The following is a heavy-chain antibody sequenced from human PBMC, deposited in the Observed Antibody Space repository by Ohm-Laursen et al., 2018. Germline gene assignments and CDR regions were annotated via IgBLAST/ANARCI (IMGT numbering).Heavy chain of an antibody. D-gene: IGHD1-26*01. CDR3: ARGGIIVG. CDR1: GFTFSDYY. J-gene: IGHJ4*02. CDR2: LSGPADKT. V-gene: IGHV3-11*04. Sequence: SLRLSCTASGFTFSDYYMSWIRQAPGKGLEWVSSLSGPADKTYYADSVKGRFAISRDNAKNSLFLQMHSLSAEDTAVYYCARGGIIVGWGQGTLVTVSS.